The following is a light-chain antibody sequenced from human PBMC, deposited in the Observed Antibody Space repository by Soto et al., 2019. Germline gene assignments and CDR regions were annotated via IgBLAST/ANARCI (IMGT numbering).Light chain of an antibody. CDR3: QQSYRTPPYS. CDR1: QSISNY. Sequence: DIQMTQSPSSLSASVGDRVTITCRASQSISNYLNWYQQKPGKAPKVLIYGASSLQSGVPSRFTGSGSGTDFTLTISSLGPEDSATYYGQQSYRTPPYSFGQGTQVEIK. V-gene: IGKV1-39*01. CDR2: GAS. J-gene: IGKJ2*01.